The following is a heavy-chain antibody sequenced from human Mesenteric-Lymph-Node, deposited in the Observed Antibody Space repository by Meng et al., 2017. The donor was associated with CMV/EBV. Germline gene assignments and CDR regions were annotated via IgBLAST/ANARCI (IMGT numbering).Heavy chain of an antibody. CDR3: ARDRDRFTEWYYGDAFDI. CDR1: GFTLSSYE. V-gene: IGHV3-48*03. Sequence: GESLKISCVASGFTLSSYEMNWVRQAPGKGLEWLSYISSGGSTMYYADSVKGRFIISRDNAKNSLDLQMNSLRADDTAVYYCARDRDRFTEWYYGDAFDIWGQGTRVTVSS. CDR2: ISSGGSTM. J-gene: IGHJ3*02. D-gene: IGHD3-3*01.